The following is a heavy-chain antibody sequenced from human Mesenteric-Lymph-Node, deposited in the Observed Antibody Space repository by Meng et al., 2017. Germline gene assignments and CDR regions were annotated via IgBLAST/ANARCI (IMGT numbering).Heavy chain of an antibody. CDR3: ARVEVGITSGDY. D-gene: IGHD1-26*01. J-gene: IGHJ4*02. V-gene: IGHV1-18*01. CDR1: GSTFTNYG. CDR2: INAYNGDT. Sequence: QAQMVQSGGEVKKPGAAVKVSCKASGSTFTNYGITWVRQAPGQGLEWMGWINAYNGDTNYAQTLQGRVTMTTDTSTSTAYMELRSLRSDDTAVYYCARVEVGITSGDYWGQGTLVTVSS.